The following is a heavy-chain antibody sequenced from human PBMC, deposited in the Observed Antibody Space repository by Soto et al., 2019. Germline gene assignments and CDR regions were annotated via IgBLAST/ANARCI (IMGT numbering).Heavy chain of an antibody. Sequence: QVQLVQSGAEVKKPGSSVKVSCKASGGTFSPYTINWVRQSPGQVREWMGRIIPFLGVTNYAQKFQARVTITAGKSTTTAYVELNGLRFEDTAVYYCARDWESTVSTWSFGAFWGRGTLVTVSS. D-gene: IGHD3-10*01. CDR3: ARDWESTVSTWSFGAF. CDR1: GGTFSPYT. V-gene: IGHV1-69*08. J-gene: IGHJ1*01. CDR2: IIPFLGVT.